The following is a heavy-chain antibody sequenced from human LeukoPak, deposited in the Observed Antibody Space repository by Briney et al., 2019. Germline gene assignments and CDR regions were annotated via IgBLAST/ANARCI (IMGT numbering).Heavy chain of an antibody. CDR2: IWFDGSNK. CDR1: GFSFSSYG. CDR3: ARELPPVMKYYFDY. J-gene: IGHJ4*02. V-gene: IGHV3-33*01. D-gene: IGHD4-11*01. Sequence: PGRSLRLSCAASGFSFSSYGMHCVRQAPGKGLEWVAVIWFDGSNKYYADSVKGRFTISRDNSKNTLYLQMDSLRAEDTAVYYCARELPPVMKYYFDYWGQGTLVTVSS.